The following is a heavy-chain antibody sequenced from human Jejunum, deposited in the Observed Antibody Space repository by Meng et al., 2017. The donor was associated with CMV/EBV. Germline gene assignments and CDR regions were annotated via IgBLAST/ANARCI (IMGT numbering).Heavy chain of an antibody. Sequence: KASGYTCATYFMHWVRQAPGQGPEWMGWINPTSGGTSYAEKFQGRVTMTRDTSVSTAYMELSRLRSDDTAVYYCARKYNGYWFDPWGQGTLVTVSS. V-gene: IGHV1-2*02. D-gene: IGHD5-12*01. CDR3: ARKYNGYWFDP. J-gene: IGHJ5*02. CDR2: INPTSGGT. CDR1: GYTCATYF.